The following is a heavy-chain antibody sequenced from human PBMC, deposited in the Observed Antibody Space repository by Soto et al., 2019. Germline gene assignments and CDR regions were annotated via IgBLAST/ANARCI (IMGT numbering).Heavy chain of an antibody. V-gene: IGHV4-34*01. CDR1: GGSFSGYY. D-gene: IGHD2-15*01. CDR3: ARAGLVVLQQKYFDY. CDR2: INHSGST. Sequence: SETLSLTCAVYGGSFSGYYWSWIRQPPGKGLEWIGEINHSGSTNYNPSLKSRVTISVDTSKNQFSLKLSSVTAADTAVYYCARAGLVVLQQKYFDYWGQGTLVTVSS. J-gene: IGHJ4*02.